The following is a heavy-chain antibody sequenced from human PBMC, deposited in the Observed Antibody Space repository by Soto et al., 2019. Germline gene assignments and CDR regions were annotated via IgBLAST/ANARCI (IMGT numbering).Heavy chain of an antibody. V-gene: IGHV4-4*02. CDR3: ATLPPRIELAVLPIPT. Sequence: QVQLRESGPGPVKPSGTLSLSCTVSGGSISSTNWWTWVRQSPGKGLEWIGEIYYTGSTTYNPSLRGRVTMSVDKSNNQFSLKLRYVTAADTAMYYCATLPPRIELAVLPIPTWGQGTLVTVSA. CDR1: GGSISSTNW. J-gene: IGHJ5*02. D-gene: IGHD2-8*02. CDR2: IYYTGST.